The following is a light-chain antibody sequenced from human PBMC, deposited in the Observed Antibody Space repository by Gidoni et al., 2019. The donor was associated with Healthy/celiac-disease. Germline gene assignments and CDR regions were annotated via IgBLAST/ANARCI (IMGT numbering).Light chain of an antibody. Sequence: DIQMTQSQSSLSASVRDRVTITCQASQDISNYLNWYQQKPGKAPKLLIYDASNLETGVPSRFSGSGAVTDFTFTISSLQPEDIATYYCQQYDNLPITCGQGTRLEIK. J-gene: IGKJ5*01. CDR2: DAS. V-gene: IGKV1-33*01. CDR1: QDISNY. CDR3: QQYDNLPIT.